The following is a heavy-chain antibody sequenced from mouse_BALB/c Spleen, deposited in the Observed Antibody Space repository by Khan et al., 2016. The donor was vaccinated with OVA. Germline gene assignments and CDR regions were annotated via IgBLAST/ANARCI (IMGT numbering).Heavy chain of an antibody. Sequence: EVELVESGGGLVKPGGSLKFSCAASGFTFSNYGMSWVRQTPEKRLEWVATISSGGSYTYYPDSVKGRFTISRDNVNNTLYLKMSSLRSEDTAMYYCARTPGYYGSNYFDYWGQGTTLTVSS. J-gene: IGHJ2*01. CDR3: ARTPGYYGSNYFDY. CDR1: GFTFSNYG. V-gene: IGHV5-9-3*01. CDR2: ISSGGSYT. D-gene: IGHD1-1*01.